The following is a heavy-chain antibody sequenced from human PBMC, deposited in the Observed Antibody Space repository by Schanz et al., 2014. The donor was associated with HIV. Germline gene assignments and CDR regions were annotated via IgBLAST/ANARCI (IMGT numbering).Heavy chain of an antibody. J-gene: IGHJ4*02. Sequence: QLQLVQSGAEVRKSGASVKVSCKASGYTFTNYGITWVRQAPGQGLEWMGWISTYNGHTKYAQKFQGRITLTTDSPTNTAYLELRSLTSDDTAVYYCAREYSTWDRHFDYWGQGTLVTVSP. CDR1: GYTFTNYG. CDR3: AREYSTWDRHFDY. V-gene: IGHV1-18*01. CDR2: ISTYNGHT. D-gene: IGHD5-18*01.